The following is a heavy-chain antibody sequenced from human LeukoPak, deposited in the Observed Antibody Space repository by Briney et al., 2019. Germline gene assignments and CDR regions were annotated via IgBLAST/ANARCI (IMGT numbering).Heavy chain of an antibody. CDR2: IRYNGNNQ. D-gene: IGHD3-10*01. J-gene: IGHJ6*03. CDR1: GFTFNNYG. CDR3: AKDSAFYYIDV. V-gene: IGHV3-30*02. Sequence: GGSLRLSCAASGFTFNNYGMHWVRQAPGKGLEWVAFIRYNGNNQYYADSVKGRLTISRDNSKNTLYLQMNSLKCDDTAVYYCAKDSAFYYIDVWGKGTTVIISS.